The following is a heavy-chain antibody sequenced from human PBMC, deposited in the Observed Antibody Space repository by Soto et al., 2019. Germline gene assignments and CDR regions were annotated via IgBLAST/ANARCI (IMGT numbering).Heavy chain of an antibody. CDR3: ARDYCGSGSYWP. CDR1: GGSISSYY. CDR2: IYCSGST. D-gene: IGHD3-10*01. Sequence: SETLSLTCTVSGGSISSYYWSWIRQPPGKGLEWIGYIYCSGSTNYNPSLKSRVTISVDTSKNQFSLKLSSVTAADTAVYYCARDYCGSGSYWPWGQGTLVTVSS. J-gene: IGHJ4*02. V-gene: IGHV4-59*01.